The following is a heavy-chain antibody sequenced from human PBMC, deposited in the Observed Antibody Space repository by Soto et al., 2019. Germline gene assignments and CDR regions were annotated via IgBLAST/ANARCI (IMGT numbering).Heavy chain of an antibody. V-gene: IGHV3-21*01. Sequence: EVQLVESGGGLVKPGGSLRLSCAASGFTFSSYVMTWVRQAPGKGLEWVSSISSSSSYIYYADSVKGRFTISRDNAKNSLYLQMNGLRAEDTAVYYCAREIPPRIAAAGTPLDYWGQGTLVTVSS. CDR3: AREIPPRIAAAGTPLDY. CDR2: ISSSSSYI. CDR1: GFTFSSYV. D-gene: IGHD6-13*01. J-gene: IGHJ4*02.